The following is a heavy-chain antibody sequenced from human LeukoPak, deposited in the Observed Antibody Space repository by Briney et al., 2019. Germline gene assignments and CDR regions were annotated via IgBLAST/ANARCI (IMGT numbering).Heavy chain of an antibody. CDR3: VRSAFHAGSGNYYDY. V-gene: IGHV3-74*03. CDR2: IDNAGSIT. Sequence: HPGGSLRLSCAASGFTFSNYWIHWVRQAPGKGLVWVSRIDNAGSITTYEDSVKGRFTISRDNAENTLYLQMNSLRVEDTAVYYCVRSAFHAGSGNYYDYWGQGTLVTVSS. D-gene: IGHD3-22*01. CDR1: GFTFSNYW. J-gene: IGHJ4*02.